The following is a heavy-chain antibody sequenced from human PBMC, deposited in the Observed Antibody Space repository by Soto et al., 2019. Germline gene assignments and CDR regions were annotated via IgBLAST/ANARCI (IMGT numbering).Heavy chain of an antibody. CDR3: ARELRRIAARPDSFDP. CDR1: GYTFTSYG. Sequence: ASVKVSCKASGYTFTSYGISWVRQAPGQGLEWMGWISAYNGNTNYAQKLQGRVTMTTDTSTSTAYMELRSLRSDDTAVYYCARELRRIAARPDSFDPWGQGTLVTVAS. J-gene: IGHJ5*02. CDR2: ISAYNGNT. V-gene: IGHV1-18*01. D-gene: IGHD6-6*01.